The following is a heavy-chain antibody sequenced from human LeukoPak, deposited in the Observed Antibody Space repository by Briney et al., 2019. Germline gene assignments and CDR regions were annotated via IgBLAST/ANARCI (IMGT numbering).Heavy chain of an antibody. CDR3: ARDGGYSYGYRSWYYYYMDV. Sequence: PSETLSLTCTVSGGSISSYYWSWIRQPPGKGLEWIGYIYYSGSTNYNPSLKSRVTISVDTSKNQFSLKLSSVTAADTAVYYCARDGGYSYGYRSWYYYYMDVWGKGTTVTVSS. CDR1: GGSISSYY. J-gene: IGHJ6*03. D-gene: IGHD5-18*01. CDR2: IYYSGST. V-gene: IGHV4-59*01.